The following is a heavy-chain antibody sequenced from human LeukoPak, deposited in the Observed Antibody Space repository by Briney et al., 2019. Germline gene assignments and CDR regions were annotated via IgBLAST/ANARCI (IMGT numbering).Heavy chain of an antibody. D-gene: IGHD3-3*01. V-gene: IGHV3-23*01. Sequence: PGGSLRLSCAASGFTFSSYAMSWVRQAPGKGLEWVSAISGSGGSTYYADSVKGRFTISRDNSKNTLYLQMNSLRAEDTAVYYCAKLNGRFLEWSIYLLADYWGQGTLVTVSS. J-gene: IGHJ4*02. CDR1: GFTFSSYA. CDR2: ISGSGGST. CDR3: AKLNGRFLEWSIYLLADY.